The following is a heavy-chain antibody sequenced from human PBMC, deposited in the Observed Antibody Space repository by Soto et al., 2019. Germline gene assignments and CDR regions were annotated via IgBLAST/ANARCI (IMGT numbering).Heavy chain of an antibody. CDR1: GYGLTSYG. CDR2: ISAYNGNT. D-gene: IGHD6-19*01. V-gene: IGHV1-18*01. CDR3: ARDQSSGWYVGVGWFDP. J-gene: IGHJ5*02. Sequence: VSVKGSWKASGYGLTSYGSSWGRQAPGQGLEWMGWISAYNGNTNYAQKLQGRVTMTTDTSTSTAYMELRSLRSDDTAVYYCARDQSSGWYVGVGWFDPWGQGTLVTVSS.